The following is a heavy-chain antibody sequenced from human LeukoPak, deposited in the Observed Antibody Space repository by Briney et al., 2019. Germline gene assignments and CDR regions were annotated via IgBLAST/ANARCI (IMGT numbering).Heavy chain of an antibody. CDR2: IHYSGKV. CDR3: ARQSGDQSSAWYFDA. D-gene: IGHD6-19*01. J-gene: IGHJ4*02. Sequence: SETLSLTCTVSGGSLRSSGHWWVWIRQPPGKGLEWIGSIHYSGKVYYNPSLKSRVTTSVDTSTDQFSLRLSSATAADTAMYYCARQSGDQSSAWYFDAWGQGTLVTVSS. CDR1: GGSLRSSGHW. V-gene: IGHV4-39*01.